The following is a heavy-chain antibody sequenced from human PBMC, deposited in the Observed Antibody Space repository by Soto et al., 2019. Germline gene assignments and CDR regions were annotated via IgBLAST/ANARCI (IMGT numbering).Heavy chain of an antibody. J-gene: IGHJ4*02. CDR2: INPSGGST. D-gene: IGHD6-19*01. V-gene: IGHV1-46*01. CDR3: ARDGPQAIVDSSGWYHFDY. Sequence: QVQLVQSGAEVKKPGASVKVSCKASGYTFTSYYMHWVRQAPAQGLEWMGIINPSGGSTSYAQKFQGRVPMTRDTSASTVYMELSSLRSEDTAVYYCARDGPQAIVDSSGWYHFDYWGQGTLVTVSS. CDR1: GYTFTSYY.